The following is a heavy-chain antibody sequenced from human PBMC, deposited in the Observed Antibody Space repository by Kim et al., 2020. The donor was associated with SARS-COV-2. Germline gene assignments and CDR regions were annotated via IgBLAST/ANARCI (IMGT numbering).Heavy chain of an antibody. CDR2: ISYDGSNK. CDR3: ARELPPRRYYYDSSGYYYSYYGMDV. Sequence: GGSLRLSCAASGFTFSSYAMHWVRQAPGKGLEWVAVISYDGSNKYYADSVKGRFTISRDNSKNTLYLQMNSLRAEDTAVYYCARELPPRRYYYDSSGYYYSYYGMDVWGQGTTVTVSS. V-gene: IGHV3-30*04. D-gene: IGHD3-22*01. J-gene: IGHJ6*02. CDR1: GFTFSSYA.